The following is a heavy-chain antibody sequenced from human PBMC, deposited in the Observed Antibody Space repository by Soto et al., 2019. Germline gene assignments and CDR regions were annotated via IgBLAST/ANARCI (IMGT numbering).Heavy chain of an antibody. CDR2: IKGDGSEK. V-gene: IGHV3-7*01. D-gene: IGHD2-2*01. Sequence: GGSLRLSCAASGFTFRNYWMSWVRQAPGRGLEWVANIKGDGSEKYYVDSVKGRFTISSDNAENSLYLQMDSVRADDTAVYYCAREGRGYCSSTTCPGIWGQGTLVTVPQ. J-gene: IGHJ4*02. CDR3: AREGRGYCSSTTCPGI. CDR1: GFTFRNYW.